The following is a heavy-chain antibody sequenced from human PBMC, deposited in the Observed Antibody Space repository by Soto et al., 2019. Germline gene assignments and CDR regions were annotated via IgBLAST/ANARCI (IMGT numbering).Heavy chain of an antibody. Sequence: PGGSLRLSCVASGFTFDSYAMNWIRQAPGKGLEWVSVISGGGTSTYYADSVKGRFTVSRDNSKNTMYLQMNSLSAEDTGVYYCAKEGNYHEYWGQGAQVTVSS. CDR3: AKEGNYHEY. V-gene: IGHV3-23*01. J-gene: IGHJ4*02. CDR2: ISGGGTST. CDR1: GFTFDSYA.